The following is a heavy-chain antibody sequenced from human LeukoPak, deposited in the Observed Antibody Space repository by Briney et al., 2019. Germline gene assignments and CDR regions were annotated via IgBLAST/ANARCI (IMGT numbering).Heavy chain of an antibody. CDR1: GGSFSGYY. Sequence: PSETLSLTCAVYGGSFSGYYWSWIRQPPGKGLEWIGEINHSGSTNYNPSLKSRVTISVDTSKNQFSLRLSSVTAADTAVYYCARVHSYYDILTGYLPIKFDPWGQGTLVTVSS. CDR3: ARVHSYYDILTGYLPIKFDP. CDR2: INHSGST. D-gene: IGHD3-9*01. J-gene: IGHJ5*02. V-gene: IGHV4-34*01.